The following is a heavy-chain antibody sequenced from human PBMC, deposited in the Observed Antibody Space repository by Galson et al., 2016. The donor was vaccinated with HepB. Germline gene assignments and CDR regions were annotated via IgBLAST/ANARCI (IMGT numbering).Heavy chain of an antibody. CDR2: ISAYNGNT. CDR3: ARHPRKIRYQLLEIYYYYYAMDV. V-gene: IGHV1-18*01. CDR1: GYTFTTYG. Sequence: QSGAEVKKPGASVKVSCKASGYTFTTYGISWVRQAPGQGLEWMGWISAYNGNTNYAQKLQGRVTMTTDTSTSTAYMELRTLRSDDSAVYYWARHPRKIRYQLLEIYYYYYAMDVWGQGTTVTVSS. J-gene: IGHJ6*02. D-gene: IGHD2-2*01.